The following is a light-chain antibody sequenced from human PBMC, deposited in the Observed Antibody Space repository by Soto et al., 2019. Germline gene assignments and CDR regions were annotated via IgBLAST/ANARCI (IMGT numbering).Light chain of an antibody. J-gene: IGKJ1*01. V-gene: IGKV3-11*01. CDR1: QSVSSY. CDR2: DAS. Sequence: EIVLTQSPATLSLSPGERATLSCRASQSVSSYLAWYQQKPGQAPRLLIYDASNRATGIPDRFSGSGSRTAFTLTISSLEPEDFAVYYCQQRSNWPPWTFGQGTKVEIK. CDR3: QQRSNWPPWT.